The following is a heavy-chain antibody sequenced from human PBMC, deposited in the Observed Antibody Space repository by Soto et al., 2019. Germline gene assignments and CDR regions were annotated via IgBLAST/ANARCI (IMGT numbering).Heavy chain of an antibody. CDR3: ARNYYDSSGYYDYYGMDV. CDR2: IYSGGST. V-gene: IGHV3-66*01. CDR1: GFTVSSNY. D-gene: IGHD3-22*01. Sequence: PGGSLRLSCAASGFTVSSNYMSWVRQAPGKGLEWVSVIYSGGSTYYADSVKGRFTISRDNSKNTLYLQMNSLRAEDTAVYYCARNYYDSSGYYDYYGMDVWGQGTTVTVSS. J-gene: IGHJ6*02.